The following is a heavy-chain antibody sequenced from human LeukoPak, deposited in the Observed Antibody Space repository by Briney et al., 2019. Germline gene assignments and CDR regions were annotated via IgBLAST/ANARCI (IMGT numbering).Heavy chain of an antibody. CDR3: AKDLYSNYGPADY. CDR1: GFTFGKYW. D-gene: IGHD4-11*01. CDR2: INGGGVNT. V-gene: IGHV3-23*01. J-gene: IGHJ4*02. Sequence: GGSLRLSCVASGFTFGKYWMSWVRQAPGKGLEWVSTINGGGVNTHYADSVGGRFTISRDNSKNTLFLQMNSLRDEDTAVYYCAKDLYSNYGPADYWGQRNLVTVSS.